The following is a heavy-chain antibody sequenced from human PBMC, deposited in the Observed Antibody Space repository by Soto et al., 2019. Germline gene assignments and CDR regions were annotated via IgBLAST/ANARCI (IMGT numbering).Heavy chain of an antibody. CDR1: GGSFSGYY. V-gene: IGHV4-34*01. J-gene: IGHJ4*02. D-gene: IGHD3-10*01. Sequence: SETLSLTCAVYGGSFSGYYWSWIRQPPGKGLEWIGEINHSGSTNYNPSLKSRVTISVDTSKNQFSLKLSSVTAADTAVYYCARGRFDYWGQGTLVTVSS. CDR2: INHSGST. CDR3: ARGRFDY.